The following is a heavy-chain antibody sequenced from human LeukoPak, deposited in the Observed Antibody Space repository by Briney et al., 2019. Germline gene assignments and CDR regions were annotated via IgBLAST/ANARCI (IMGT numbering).Heavy chain of an antibody. CDR2: IRYDGSNK. V-gene: IGHV3-30*02. CDR3: AKDWYSSSWYRDY. J-gene: IGHJ4*02. Sequence: GGSLRLSCAAAGFTFRSYGMHWVRQPPGKWLEWVAFIRYDGSNKYYADSVKGRFTISRDNSKNTLYLQMNSLRAEDTAVYYCAKDWYSSSWYRDYWGQGTLVTVSS. CDR1: GFTFRSYG. D-gene: IGHD6-13*01.